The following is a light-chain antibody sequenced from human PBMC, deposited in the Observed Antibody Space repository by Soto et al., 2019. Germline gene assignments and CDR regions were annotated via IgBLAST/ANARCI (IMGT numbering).Light chain of an antibody. V-gene: IGKV1-5*03. CDR2: LAS. CDR1: QNIRNW. J-gene: IGKJ1*01. CDR3: QQYNSYSSGT. Sequence: DIQMTQSPSALSASVGDRGTITCRASQNIRNWLAWYQQKPGKAPKLLIYLASSSESGVPSRFSGSGSGTEFTLTISSLQPDDFAIYYCQQYNSYSSGTFGQGTKVEIK.